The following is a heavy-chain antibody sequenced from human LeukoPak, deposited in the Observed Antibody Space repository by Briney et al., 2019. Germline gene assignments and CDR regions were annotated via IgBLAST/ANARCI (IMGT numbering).Heavy chain of an antibody. Sequence: GGSLRLSCTASGFTFGDYAMSWFRQAPGKGLEWVGFIRSKAYGGTTEYAASVKGRFTISRDDSKSIAYLQMNSLKTEDTAVYYCTRVGRLLWFGELFDYWGQGTLVTVSS. J-gene: IGHJ4*02. CDR2: IRSKAYGGTT. V-gene: IGHV3-49*03. CDR1: GFTFGDYA. D-gene: IGHD3-10*01. CDR3: TRVGRLLWFGELFDY.